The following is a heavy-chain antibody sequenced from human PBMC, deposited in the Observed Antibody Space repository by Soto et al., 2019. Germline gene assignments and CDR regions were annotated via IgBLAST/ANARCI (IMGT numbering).Heavy chain of an antibody. D-gene: IGHD3-10*01. J-gene: IGHJ6*02. V-gene: IGHV3-7*05. CDR3: ARDPDYYGSGGSYYGMDV. CDR2: IKQDGSEK. Sequence: GGSLSLSCAASGFTFSSYWMSWVRQAPGKGLEWVANIKQDGSEKYYVDSVKGRFTISRDNAKNSLYLQMNSLRAEDTAVYYCARDPDYYGSGGSYYGMDVWGQGTTVTVSS. CDR1: GFTFSSYW.